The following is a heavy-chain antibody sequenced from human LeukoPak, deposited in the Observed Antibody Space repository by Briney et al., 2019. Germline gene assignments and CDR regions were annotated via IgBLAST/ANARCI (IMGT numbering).Heavy chain of an antibody. CDR2: INHSGST. CDR3: ASVGYSSGWYRDY. Sequence: SETLSLTCAVYGGSFSGYYWSWIRQPPGKGLEWIGEINHSGSTNYNPSLKSRVTISVDTSKNQFSLKLSSVTAADTAVYYCASVGYSSGWYRDYWGQGTLVTVSS. V-gene: IGHV4-34*01. D-gene: IGHD6-19*01. CDR1: GGSFSGYY. J-gene: IGHJ4*02.